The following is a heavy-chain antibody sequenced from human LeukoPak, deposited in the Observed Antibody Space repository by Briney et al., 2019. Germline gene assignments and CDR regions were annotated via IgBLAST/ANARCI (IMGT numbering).Heavy chain of an antibody. J-gene: IGHJ1*01. CDR3: ARNYYDSSGYYVDFHF. CDR1: GFTFSSYS. Sequence: PGGSLRLSCAASGFTFSSYSMNWVRQAPGKGLEWVSYISSSSSTIYYADSVKGRFTISRDSAKNSLYLQMNSLRDEDTAVYYCARNYYDSSGYYVDFHFWGQGTLVTVSS. D-gene: IGHD3-22*01. CDR2: ISSSSSTI. V-gene: IGHV3-48*02.